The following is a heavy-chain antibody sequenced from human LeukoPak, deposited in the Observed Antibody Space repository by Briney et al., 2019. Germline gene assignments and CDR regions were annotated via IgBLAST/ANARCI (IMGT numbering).Heavy chain of an antibody. D-gene: IGHD2-2*01. CDR2: INSDGSST. CDR3: ARAVYCSSTSCHRGPDY. V-gene: IGHV3-74*01. J-gene: IGHJ4*02. CDR1: GFTFSSYW. Sequence: GGSLRLSCAASGFTFSSYWMHWVRQAPGKGLVWVSRINSDGSSTSYADSVKGRFTISRDNAKNTLYLQMNSLRAEDTAVYYCARAVYCSSTSCHRGPDYWGQGTLVTVSS.